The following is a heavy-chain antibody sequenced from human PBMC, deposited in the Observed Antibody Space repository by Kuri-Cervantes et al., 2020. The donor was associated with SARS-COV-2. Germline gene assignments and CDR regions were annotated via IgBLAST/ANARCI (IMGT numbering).Heavy chain of an antibody. CDR1: GFTFSSYA. V-gene: IGHV3-11*04. J-gene: IGHJ4*02. D-gene: IGHD2-2*02. CDR3: ARDPGRVGYCSSTSCYTPDY. CDR2: ISSSGSTI. Sequence: GESLKISCAASGFTFSSYAMSWIRQAPGKGLEWVSYISSSGSTIYYADSVKGRFTISRDNAKNSLYLQMNSLRAEDTAVYYCARDPGRVGYCSSTSCYTPDYWGQGTLVTVSS.